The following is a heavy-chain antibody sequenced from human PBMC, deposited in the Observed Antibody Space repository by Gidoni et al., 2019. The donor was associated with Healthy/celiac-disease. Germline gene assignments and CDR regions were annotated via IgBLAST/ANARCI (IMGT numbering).Heavy chain of an antibody. CDR3: ARVAIEYSSSSGYFDY. V-gene: IGHV3-30-3*01. CDR1: GFTFSSYA. J-gene: IGHJ4*02. D-gene: IGHD6-6*01. Sequence: QVQLVESGGGVVQPGSSLSLSGAASGFTFSSYAMHWVRQAPGQGLEWVAGISKDESNKYYADSVKGRFTISRDNSKNTLYLQMNSLRAEDTAVYYCARVAIEYSSSSGYFDYWGQGTLVTVSS. CDR2: ISKDESNK.